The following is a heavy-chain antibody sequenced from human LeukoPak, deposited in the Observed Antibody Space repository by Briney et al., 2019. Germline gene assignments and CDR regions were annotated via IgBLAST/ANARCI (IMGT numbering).Heavy chain of an antibody. J-gene: IGHJ5*02. Sequence: GGSLRLSCAASGFTVSSNYMSWVRQAPGKGLEWVANIKHDGSEKYYVDSVKGRFTISRDNAKNSLYLQMNSLRAEDTAVYYCARDRPSREGFDPWGQGTLVTVSS. V-gene: IGHV3-7*01. CDR1: GFTVSSNY. CDR2: IKHDGSEK. CDR3: ARDRPSREGFDP. D-gene: IGHD3-10*01.